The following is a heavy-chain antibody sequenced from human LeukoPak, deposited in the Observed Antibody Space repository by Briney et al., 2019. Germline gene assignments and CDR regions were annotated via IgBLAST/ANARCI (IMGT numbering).Heavy chain of an antibody. CDR1: GGSISSYY. V-gene: IGHV4-59*01. J-gene: IGHJ6*03. Sequence: SETLSLTCTVSGGSISSYYWSWIRQPPGKGLEWIGYIYYSGSTNYNPSLKSRVTISVDTSKNQSSLKLSSVTAADTAVYYCARVHPYYYMDVWRKGTTVTVSS. CDR3: ARVHPYYYMDV. D-gene: IGHD1-1*01. CDR2: IYYSGST.